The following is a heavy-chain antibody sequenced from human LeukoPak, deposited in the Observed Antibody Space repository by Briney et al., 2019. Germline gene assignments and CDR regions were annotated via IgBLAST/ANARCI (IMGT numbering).Heavy chain of an antibody. Sequence: PGGSLRLSCAASGFTFSSYSMNWVRQTPGKGLEWVSSISSSSSYIYYADSVKGRFTISRDNAKNSLYLQMNSLRAEDTAVYYCARDRSSPLQYLYYFDYWGQGTLVTVSS. CDR1: GFTFSSYS. D-gene: IGHD4-11*01. V-gene: IGHV3-21*01. J-gene: IGHJ4*02. CDR2: ISSSSSYI. CDR3: ARDRSSPLQYLYYFDY.